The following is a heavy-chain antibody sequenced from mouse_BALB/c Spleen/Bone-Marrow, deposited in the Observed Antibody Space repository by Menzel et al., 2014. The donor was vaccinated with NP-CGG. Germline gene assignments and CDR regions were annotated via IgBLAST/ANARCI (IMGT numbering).Heavy chain of an antibody. J-gene: IGHJ3*01. CDR3: ASYYYGSSGFAY. V-gene: IGHV14-3*02. D-gene: IGHD1-1*01. Sequence: VQLQQSGAEAVKPGASVKLSCTASGFNIKDTYMHWVKQRPEQGLEWIGRIDPANGNTKYDPKFQGKATITADTSSNTAYLQLSSLTSEDTAVYYCASYYYGSSGFAYWGQGTLVTVSA. CDR2: IDPANGNT. CDR1: GFNIKDTY.